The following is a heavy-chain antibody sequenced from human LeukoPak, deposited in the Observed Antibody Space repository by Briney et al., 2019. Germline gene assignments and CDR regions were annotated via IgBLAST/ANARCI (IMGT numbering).Heavy chain of an antibody. J-gene: IGHJ4*02. CDR1: GFTFSSYA. D-gene: IGHD2-15*01. V-gene: IGHV3-23*01. CDR3: ATPLPLGYCSGGSCRRNDY. CDR2: ISGSGGST. Sequence: GGSLRHSCAASGFTFSSYAMSWVRQAPGKGLEWVSAISGSGGSTYYADSVKGRFTISRDNSKNTLYLQMNSLRAEDTAVYYCATPLPLGYCSGGSCRRNDYWGQGTLVTVSS.